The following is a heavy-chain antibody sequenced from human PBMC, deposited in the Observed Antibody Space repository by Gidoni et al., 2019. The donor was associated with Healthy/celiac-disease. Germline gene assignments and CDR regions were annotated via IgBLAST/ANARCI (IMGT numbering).Heavy chain of an antibody. V-gene: IGHV4-59*08. J-gene: IGHJ4*02. CDR1: GGSISSYY. D-gene: IGHD3-22*01. CDR3: ARHSIRGYYDSSGYYSPYFDY. Sequence: QVQLQESGPGLVKPSEPLSLTCTVSGGSISSYYWSWIRQPPGKGLEWIGYIYYSGSTNYNPSLKSRVTISVDTSKNQFSLKLSSVTAADTAVYYCARHSIRGYYDSSGYYSPYFDYWGQGTLVTVSS. CDR2: IYYSGST.